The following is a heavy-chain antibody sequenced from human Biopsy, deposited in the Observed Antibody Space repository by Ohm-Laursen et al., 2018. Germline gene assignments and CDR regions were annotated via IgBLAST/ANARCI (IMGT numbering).Heavy chain of an antibody. CDR2: IYPNSGDT. V-gene: IGHV1-2*02. Sequence: ATVKISCNASGDAFLGYYLHWVRQAPGQGLEWMGSIYPNSGDTDFAQKFQGRVSMTRDTSVSTAYLELSSLRSDDTAIYYCARDLLEWSLPSWGQGTLVTVSS. CDR3: ARDLLEWSLPS. CDR1: GDAFLGYY. J-gene: IGHJ4*02. D-gene: IGHD3-3*01.